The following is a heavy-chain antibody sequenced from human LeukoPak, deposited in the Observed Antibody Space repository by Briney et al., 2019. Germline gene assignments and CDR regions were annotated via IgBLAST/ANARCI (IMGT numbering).Heavy chain of an antibody. CDR1: GGSISSSSYY. J-gene: IGHJ5*02. CDR2: IYYNGFT. Sequence: SETLSLTCTVSGGSISSSSYYWGWFRQPPGQGLEWIAYIYYNGFTQYTPSLRSRVTISGDTSKNQFSLKLSSVTAADTAVYYCARIGREPRPNWFDPWGQGTLVIVSS. D-gene: IGHD1-14*01. CDR3: ARIGREPRPNWFDP. V-gene: IGHV4-39*07.